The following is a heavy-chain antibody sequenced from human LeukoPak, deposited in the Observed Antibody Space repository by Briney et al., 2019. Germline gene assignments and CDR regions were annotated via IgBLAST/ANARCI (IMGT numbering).Heavy chain of an antibody. J-gene: IGHJ3*02. V-gene: IGHV4-59*08. CDR3: ARRGPPGAFDI. CDR2: IYYSGST. CDR1: GFTFSSYS. Sequence: GSLRLSCAASGFTFSSYSMNWIRQPPGKGLEWIGYIYYSGSTNYNPSLKSRVTISVDTSKNQFSLKLSSVTAADTAVYYCARRGPPGAFDIWGQGTMVTVSS.